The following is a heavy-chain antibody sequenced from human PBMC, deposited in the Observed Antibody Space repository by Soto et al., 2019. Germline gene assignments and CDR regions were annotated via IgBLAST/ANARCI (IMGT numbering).Heavy chain of an antibody. Sequence: SETLWLTCTVAGGSMSGYYWTWIRQPAGKGLEWIGRGYRSGGTHYNPSLRSRVTISLDTSKNQFSLRLLSVTDADTPVYYCARRHRFSDWFDPCAREPWSPSPQ. D-gene: IGHD3-3*01. CDR3: ARRHRFSDWFDP. J-gene: IGHJ5*02. CDR1: GGSMSGYY. CDR2: GYRSGGT. V-gene: IGHV4-4*07.